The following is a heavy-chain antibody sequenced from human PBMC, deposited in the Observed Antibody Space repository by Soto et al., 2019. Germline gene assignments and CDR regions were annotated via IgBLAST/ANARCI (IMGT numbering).Heavy chain of an antibody. Sequence: EVQLVESGGGLVQPGGSLRLSCVASEFTFTNYWMNWVRQAPGKGLEWVANIKQDGSEKHYVDSVKGRFTISRDNAKNTLYLQMRSLRAEDTAFYYCAGGTGYIIDHWGQGTLVTVSS. CDR3: AGGTGYIIDH. CDR2: IKQDGSEK. V-gene: IGHV3-7*05. J-gene: IGHJ4*02. CDR1: EFTFTNYW. D-gene: IGHD3-9*01.